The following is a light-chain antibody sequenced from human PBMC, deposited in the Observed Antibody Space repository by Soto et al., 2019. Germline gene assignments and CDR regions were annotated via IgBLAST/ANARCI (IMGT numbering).Light chain of an antibody. V-gene: IGLV2-23*01. J-gene: IGLJ1*01. CDR1: SSDVGSYNL. Sequence: QSVLTQPASVSGSPGQSITISCTGTSSDVGSYNLVSWYQHHLGKAPKLMIYQGNKRPSGVSDRFSGSKSGNTASLTISGLQAEDEADYYCCSYAGSSTYVFGTGTKLTVL. CDR3: CSYAGSSTYV. CDR2: QGN.